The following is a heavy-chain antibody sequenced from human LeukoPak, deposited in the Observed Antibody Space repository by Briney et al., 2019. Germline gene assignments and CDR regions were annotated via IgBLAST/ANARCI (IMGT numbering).Heavy chain of an antibody. J-gene: IGHJ6*03. V-gene: IGHV4-34*01. CDR1: GGSFSGYY. D-gene: IGHD5-12*01. Sequence: KPSETLSLTCAVYGGSFSGYYWSWIRQPPGKGLEWIGEINHSGNTNYNPSLKSRVTISVDTSKNQFSLKLSSVTAADTAVYYCARVRGYSGYDYSYRGFYYYYYMDVWGKGTTVTVSS. CDR3: ARVRGYSGYDYSYRGFYYYYYMDV. CDR2: INHSGNT.